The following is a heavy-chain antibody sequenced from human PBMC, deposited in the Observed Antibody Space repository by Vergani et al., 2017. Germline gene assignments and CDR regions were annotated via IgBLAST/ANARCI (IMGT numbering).Heavy chain of an antibody. Sequence: EVELVQSGPEMRKPGASLKISCKGSEYSFGNYWIGWVRQMPGKGLEWMGIIYPADSDTRYSTSFQGQVTISADKSISTAFLQWDSLKASDTALYYCTRHTTYTDSWGQGTLVTVSS. V-gene: IGHV5-51*01. J-gene: IGHJ4*02. CDR2: IYPADSDT. CDR3: TRHTTYTDS. D-gene: IGHD1-1*01. CDR1: EYSFGNYW.